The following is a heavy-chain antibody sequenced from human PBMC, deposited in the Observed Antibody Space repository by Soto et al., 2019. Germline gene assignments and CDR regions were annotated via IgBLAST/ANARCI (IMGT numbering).Heavy chain of an antibody. J-gene: IGHJ4*02. V-gene: IGHV3-30-3*01. Sequence: GGSLRLSCAASGFTFSSYAMHWVRQAPGKGLEWVAVISYDGSNKYYADSVKGRFTISRDNSKNTLYLQMNSLRAEDTAVYYCAKGVTGIAAAGDFDYWGQGTLVTVSS. CDR1: GFTFSSYA. CDR2: ISYDGSNK. D-gene: IGHD6-13*01. CDR3: AKGVTGIAAAGDFDY.